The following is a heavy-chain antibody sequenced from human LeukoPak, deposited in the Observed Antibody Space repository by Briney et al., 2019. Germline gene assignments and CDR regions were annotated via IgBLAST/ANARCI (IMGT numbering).Heavy chain of an antibody. D-gene: IGHD3-16*01. CDR3: ASTYYDYVWGSLDY. J-gene: IGHJ4*02. V-gene: IGHV3-74*01. CDR2: INSDGSST. Sequence: GGSLRLSCAASGFTFDDYAMHWVRQAPGKGLVWVSRINSDGSSTSYADSVKGRFTISRDNAKNTLYLQMNSLRAEDTAVYYCASTYYDYVWGSLDYWGQGTLVTVSS. CDR1: GFTFDDYA.